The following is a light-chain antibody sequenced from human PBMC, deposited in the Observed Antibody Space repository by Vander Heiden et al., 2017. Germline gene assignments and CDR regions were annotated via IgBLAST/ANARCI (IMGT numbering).Light chain of an antibody. CDR2: SNN. CDR3: AAWDDSLNGPV. V-gene: IGLV1-44*01. CDR1: SSNIGSNT. Sequence: QSVLTQPASASGTPGQRVTISCSGSSSNIGSNTVNWYQQLPGTAPKRLIYSNNQRPSGVPDRFSGSKAGTSASRDISGLQSEDEADDYWAAWDDSLNGPVFGGGTKLTVL. J-gene: IGLJ3*02.